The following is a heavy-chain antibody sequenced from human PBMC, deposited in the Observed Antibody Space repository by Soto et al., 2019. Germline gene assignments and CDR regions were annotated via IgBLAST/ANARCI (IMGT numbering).Heavy chain of an antibody. CDR3: ARDIGSYAYGEGY. J-gene: IGHJ4*02. CDR1: GGSINSYW. Sequence: SETLSLTCIVSGGSINSYWWSWIRQPAGKGLEWIGRVYSSGTTDYNPPLNSRATLSVETSKNQFSLKLSSVTAADTAVYYCARDIGSYAYGEGYWGQGIQVTVSS. CDR2: VYSSGTT. D-gene: IGHD3-10*01. V-gene: IGHV4-4*07.